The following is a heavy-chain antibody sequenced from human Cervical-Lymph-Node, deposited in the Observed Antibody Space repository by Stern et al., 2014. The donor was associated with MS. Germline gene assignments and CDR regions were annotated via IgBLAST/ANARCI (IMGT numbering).Heavy chain of an antibody. D-gene: IGHD6-6*01. J-gene: IGHJ4*02. CDR2: ISWNSGSI. V-gene: IGHV3-9*01. CDR1: GFTFDDYA. Sequence: VQLGQSGGGLVQPGRSLRLSCAASGFTFDDYAMRWVRQAPGKGLEWVSGISWNSGSIGYADSVKGRFTISRDNAKNSLYLQMNSLRAEDTALYYCASSSSSSSDYWGQGTLVTVSS. CDR3: ASSSSSSSDY.